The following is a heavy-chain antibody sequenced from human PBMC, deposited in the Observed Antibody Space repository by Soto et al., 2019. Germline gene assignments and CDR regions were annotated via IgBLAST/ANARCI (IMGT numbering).Heavy chain of an antibody. D-gene: IGHD4-17*01. CDR2: IYYRGRS. CDR3: VSQRTTVPTQAYFDY. Sequence: SETLSLTCTVSGGSVTNSSYYWGWIRQSPGKGLEWIGSIYYRGRSYSKSSVKSRVTISVDTSKNRFSLSLNSVTASDTTVYFCVSQRTTVPTQAYFDYWGPGALVTVSS. CDR1: GGSVTNSSYY. V-gene: IGHV4-39*01. J-gene: IGHJ4*02.